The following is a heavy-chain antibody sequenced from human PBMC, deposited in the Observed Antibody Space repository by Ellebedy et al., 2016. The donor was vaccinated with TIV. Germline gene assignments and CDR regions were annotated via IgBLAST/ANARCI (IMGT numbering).Heavy chain of an antibody. CDR3: NRWRSGSPDY. D-gene: IGHD1-26*01. J-gene: IGHJ4*02. CDR2: IKSKTNGGTP. V-gene: IGHV3-15*05. CDR1: GFSFTNAW. Sequence: GESLKISXAASGFSFTNAWMTWVRQAPGKVLEWVGRIKSKTNGGTPDYAAPVKGRFSISRDDSKNSVHLQMNSLKTEDTAVYYCNRWRSGSPDYWGQGTLVTVSS.